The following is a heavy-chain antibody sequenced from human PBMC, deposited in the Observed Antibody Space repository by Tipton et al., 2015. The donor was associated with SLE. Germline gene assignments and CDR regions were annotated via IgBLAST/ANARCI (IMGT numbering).Heavy chain of an antibody. CDR3: ARYRVCGGDCYYAFDI. CDR2: IYYSGST. J-gene: IGHJ3*02. D-gene: IGHD2-21*01. CDR1: GGSISSYY. Sequence: LSLTCTVSGGSISSYYWSWIRQPPGKGLEWIGYIYYSGSTNYNPSLKSRVTISVDTSKNQFSLKLSSVTAADTAVYYCARYRVCGGDCYYAFDIWGQGTMVTVSS. V-gene: IGHV4-59*08.